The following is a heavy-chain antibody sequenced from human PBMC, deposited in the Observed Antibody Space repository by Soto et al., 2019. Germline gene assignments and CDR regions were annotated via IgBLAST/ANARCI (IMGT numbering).Heavy chain of an antibody. D-gene: IGHD2-15*01. Sequence: SETLSLTCTVSGASISSSSYYWGWIRQPPGKGLEWIGSTDYSGSTYYNPSLKSRVTISVDTSKNQFSLKLSSVTAADTAVFYCARAVICYLGSCQYYFDYWGQGTLVTVSS. V-gene: IGHV4-39*07. CDR1: GASISSSSYY. J-gene: IGHJ4*02. CDR2: TDYSGST. CDR3: ARAVICYLGSCQYYFDY.